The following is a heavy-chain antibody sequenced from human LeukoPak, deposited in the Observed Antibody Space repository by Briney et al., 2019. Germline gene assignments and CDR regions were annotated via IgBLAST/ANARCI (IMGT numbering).Heavy chain of an antibody. CDR2: IYTSGST. CDR3: ARGVRLRVTEYFDY. V-gene: IGHV4-4*07. D-gene: IGHD3-16*01. CDR1: GGSISSYY. J-gene: IGHJ4*02. Sequence: SETLSLTCTVSGGSISSYYWSWIRQPAGKGLEWIGRIYTSGSTNYNPSLKSRVTMSVDTSKNQFSLKLSSLTAADTAEYYCARGVRLRVTEYFDYWGQGTLVTVSS.